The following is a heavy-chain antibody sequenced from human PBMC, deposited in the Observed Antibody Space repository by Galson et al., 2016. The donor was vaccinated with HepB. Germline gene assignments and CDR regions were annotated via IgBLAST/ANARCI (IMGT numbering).Heavy chain of an antibody. D-gene: IGHD1-1*01. CDR2: IYYSGSN. CDR1: GGSITSGGYY. V-gene: IGHV4-31*03. Sequence: TLSLTCTVSGGSITSGGYYWNWIRQHPGKGLEWIGYIYYSGSNYYNPSLKSRVIMSVDTSNNQFSLKLSSVTAADTAVYYCARVFEVPTGDHYYAMDVWGQGTTVTVSS. CDR3: ARVFEVPTGDHYYAMDV. J-gene: IGHJ6*02.